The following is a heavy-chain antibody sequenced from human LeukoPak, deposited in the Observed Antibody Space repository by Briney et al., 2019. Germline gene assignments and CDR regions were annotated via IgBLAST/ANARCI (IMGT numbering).Heavy chain of an antibody. CDR2: IYPLYSDT. D-gene: IGHD2-2*01. Sequence: PGEALKIYRQCSGYRLHRYWFVRVRELPAQGQECVVDIYPLYSDTRYSPSFPDQVTISADKSISTAYLQWSSLKASDTAMYYCARHADDCSSTSWAYAEYFQHWGQGTLVTVSS. CDR1: GYRLHRYW. CDR3: ARHADDCSSTSWAYAEYFQH. J-gene: IGHJ1*01. V-gene: IGHV5-51*01.